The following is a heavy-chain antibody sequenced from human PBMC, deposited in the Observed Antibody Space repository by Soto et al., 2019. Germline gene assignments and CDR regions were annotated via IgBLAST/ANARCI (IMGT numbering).Heavy chain of an antibody. Sequence: EVQLVESGGGLVQPGGSLRLSCAASGFTFSSYWMSWVRQAPGKGLAWVANIKQDGSEKYYVDSVKGRFTISRDNAKNALYLQMNILRAEDTAVYYCARGFITMVRGVINYWGHGTLVTVSS. CDR2: IKQDGSEK. CDR1: GFTFSSYW. D-gene: IGHD3-10*01. J-gene: IGHJ4*01. CDR3: ARGFITMVRGVINY. V-gene: IGHV3-7*04.